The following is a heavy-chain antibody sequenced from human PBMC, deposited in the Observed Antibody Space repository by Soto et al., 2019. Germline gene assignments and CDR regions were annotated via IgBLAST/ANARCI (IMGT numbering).Heavy chain of an antibody. CDR2: ISYDGSNK. V-gene: IGHV3-30-3*01. J-gene: IGHJ3*02. CDR3: ASEGAAGEIVGATSYAFDS. Sequence: GGSLRLSCAASGFTFSSYAMHWVRQAPGKGLEWVAVISYDGSNKYYADSVKGRFTISRDNSKNTLYLQMNSPRADDTAVYYCASEGAAGEIVGATSYAFDSWGQGTMVTVSS. D-gene: IGHD1-26*01. CDR1: GFTFSSYA.